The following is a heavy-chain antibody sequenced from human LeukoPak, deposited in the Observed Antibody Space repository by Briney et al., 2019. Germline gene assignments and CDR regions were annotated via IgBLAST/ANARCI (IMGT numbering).Heavy chain of an antibody. CDR1: GFTFSHYS. J-gene: IGHJ6*03. D-gene: IGHD2-21*01. CDR3: ARDRLLEDRDYHYYYYMDV. V-gene: IGHV3-21*01. Sequence: GGSLRLSCAASGFTFSHYSMSWVRQAPGKGLEWVSSISSSSSYIYYADSVKGRFTISRDNAKNSLYLQMNGLRVEDTAVYYCARDRLLEDRDYHYYYYMDVWGKGTTVTVSS. CDR2: ISSSSSYI.